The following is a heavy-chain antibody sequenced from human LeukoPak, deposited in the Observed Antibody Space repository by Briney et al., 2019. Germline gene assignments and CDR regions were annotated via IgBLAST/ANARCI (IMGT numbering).Heavy chain of an antibody. D-gene: IGHD1-26*01. Sequence: SETLSLTCAVYGGSFSGYYWSWIRQPPGKGLEWIGEINHSGSTNYNPSLKSRVTISVDTSKNQFSLKLGSVTAADTAVYYCASSRGSYFYWGQGTLVTVSS. J-gene: IGHJ4*02. V-gene: IGHV4-34*01. CDR3: ASSRGSYFY. CDR2: INHSGST. CDR1: GGSFSGYY.